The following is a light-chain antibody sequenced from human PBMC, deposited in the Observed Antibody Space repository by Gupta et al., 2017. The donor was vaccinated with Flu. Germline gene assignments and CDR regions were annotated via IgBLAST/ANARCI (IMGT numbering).Light chain of an antibody. CDR1: QSLVYKNGITY. Sequence: VVMSQSPLSVSVTLGQAASISCSTSQSLVYKNGITYLTWFQQRPGQSPRRLIYEVSKRDSGVPDRFGGRGSVTDFTINISRLEAEEVVVYYCMRGTNPWTFGQGTKLEIK. J-gene: IGKJ2*02. CDR2: EVS. CDR3: MRGTNPWT. V-gene: IGKV2-30*01.